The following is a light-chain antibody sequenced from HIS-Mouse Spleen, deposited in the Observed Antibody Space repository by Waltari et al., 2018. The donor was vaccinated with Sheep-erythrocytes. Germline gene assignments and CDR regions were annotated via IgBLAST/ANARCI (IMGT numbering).Light chain of an antibody. CDR2: QDS. J-gene: IGLJ3*02. CDR1: KLGVKY. V-gene: IGLV3-1*01. Sequence: SYELTQPPSVSVSPGQTASITCSGDKLGVKYACWYQQKPGHSPVLVIYQDSKRPSGIPERFSGSNSGNTATLTISGLQAEDEADYYCCSYAGSSTPWVFGGGTKLTVL. CDR3: CSYAGSSTPWV.